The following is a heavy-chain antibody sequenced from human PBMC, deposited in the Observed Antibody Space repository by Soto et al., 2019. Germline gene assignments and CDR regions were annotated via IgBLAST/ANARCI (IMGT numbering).Heavy chain of an antibody. Sequence: EVQLVESGGGLVQPGGSLRLSCAASGFTVSSNYMSWVRQAPGKGLEWVSVIYSGGSTYYADSVKGRFTISRDNSKSTLYLQMNSLRADDTAVYYCARATVSSVWGFAVWFDPWGQGTLVTVSS. CDR3: ARATVSSVWGFAVWFDP. V-gene: IGHV3-66*01. CDR1: GFTVSSNY. CDR2: IYSGGST. D-gene: IGHD7-27*01. J-gene: IGHJ5*02.